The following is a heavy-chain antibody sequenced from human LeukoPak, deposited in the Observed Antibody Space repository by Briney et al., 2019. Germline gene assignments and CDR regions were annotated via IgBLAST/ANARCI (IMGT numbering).Heavy chain of an antibody. J-gene: IGHJ3*02. CDR1: GFTFSSYG. CDR2: IRYDGSNK. Sequence: GGSLRLSCAASGFTFSSYGMHWVRQAPGKGLEWVAFIRYDGSNKYYADSVKGRFTISRDNSKNTLYLQMNSLRAEDTAVYYCARDRSELLWFGEYDFDIWGQGTMVTVSS. V-gene: IGHV3-30*02. D-gene: IGHD3-10*01. CDR3: ARDRSELLWFGEYDFDI.